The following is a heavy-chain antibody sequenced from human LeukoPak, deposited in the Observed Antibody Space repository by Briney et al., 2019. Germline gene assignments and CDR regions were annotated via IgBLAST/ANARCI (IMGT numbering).Heavy chain of an antibody. J-gene: IGHJ4*02. CDR2: ISDSSSYI. CDR1: GFTFSMFT. V-gene: IGHV3-21*01. D-gene: IGHD2-15*01. CDR3: ARLHCSGGTCYWAFDC. Sequence: PGGSLRLSCAASGFTFSMFTMNWIRQAPGKGLEWVSSISDSSSYIYYADSVKGRFTISRDNAKNSLYLQMNSLRAEDTAVYYCARLHCSGGTCYWAFDCWGQGTLVTVSS.